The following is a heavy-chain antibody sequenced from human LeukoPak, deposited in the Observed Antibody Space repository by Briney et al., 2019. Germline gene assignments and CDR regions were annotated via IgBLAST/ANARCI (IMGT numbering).Heavy chain of an antibody. J-gene: IGHJ4*02. CDR1: GGSFSGYY. D-gene: IGHD3-9*01. CDR2: INHSGST. V-gene: IGHV4-34*01. CDR3: ARFVLRYFDWSKMYYFDY. Sequence: SETLSPTCAVYGGSFSGYYWSWIRQPPGKGLEWIGEINHSGSTNYNPSLKSRVTISVDTSKNQFSLKLSSVTAADTAVYYCARFVLRYFDWSKMYYFDYWGQGTLVTVSS.